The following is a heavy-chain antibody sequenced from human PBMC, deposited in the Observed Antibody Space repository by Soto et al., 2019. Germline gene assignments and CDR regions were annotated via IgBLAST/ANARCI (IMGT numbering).Heavy chain of an antibody. J-gene: IGHJ6*03. CDR3: ARVGAAVHSVTTPFEYYYYYMDV. Sequence: SETLSLTCAVYGGSFSGYYWSWIRQPPGKGLEWIGEINHSGSTNYNPSLKSRVTISVDTSKNQFSLKLSSVTAADTAVYYCARVGAAVHSVTTPFEYYYYYMDVWGKGTTVTV. D-gene: IGHD4-17*01. CDR2: INHSGST. CDR1: GGSFSGYY. V-gene: IGHV4-34*01.